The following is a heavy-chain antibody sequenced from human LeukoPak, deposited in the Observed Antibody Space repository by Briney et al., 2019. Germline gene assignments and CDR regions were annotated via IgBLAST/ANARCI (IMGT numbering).Heavy chain of an antibody. V-gene: IGHV3-11*04. CDR2: ISNSGNTI. D-gene: IGHD3-10*01. CDR1: EFTFSDYY. Sequence: GGSLRLSCEASEFTFSDYYMSWTRQAPGKGLEWVSSISNSGNTIYYASSVKGRFTISRDNAKSSLYLQMNSLRAEDTAVYYCARRQLWPPRGAFDIWDQGAKVTVSS. J-gene: IGHJ3*02. CDR3: ARRQLWPPRGAFDI.